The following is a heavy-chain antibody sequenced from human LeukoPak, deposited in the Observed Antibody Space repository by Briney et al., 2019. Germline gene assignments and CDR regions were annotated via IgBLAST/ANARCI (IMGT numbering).Heavy chain of an antibody. V-gene: IGHV3-48*04. D-gene: IGHD5-18*01. J-gene: IGHJ3*02. CDR2: ITGSGTTI. CDR1: GFIFSDYS. Sequence: GGSLRLSCAASGFIFSDYSMNWVRQAPGQGLEWLSYITGSGTTIYYADSVRGRFTISRDNAKNSLYLQVNSLRVEDTAVYYCARVRELIQLLDAFDIWGHGTMVTVSS. CDR3: ARVRELIQLLDAFDI.